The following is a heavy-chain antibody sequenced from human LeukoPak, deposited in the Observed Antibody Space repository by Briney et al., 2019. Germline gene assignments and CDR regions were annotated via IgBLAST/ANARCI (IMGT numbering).Heavy chain of an antibody. Sequence: ASVRVSCTASGYTFTDNYIHWLRQAPGQGLEWMGWINPSSGGTRYAQKFKGRVTITRDTSRATTFMELNWLRSDDTAVYYCARDLSYRTYYTNSAYYYFDFWGQGTLVTVSS. D-gene: IGHD3-22*01. V-gene: IGHV1-2*02. CDR3: ARDLSYRTYYTNSAYYYFDF. CDR2: INPSSGGT. J-gene: IGHJ4*02. CDR1: GYTFTDNY.